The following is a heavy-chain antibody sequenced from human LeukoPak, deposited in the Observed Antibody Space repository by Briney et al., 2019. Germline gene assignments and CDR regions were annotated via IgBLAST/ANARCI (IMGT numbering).Heavy chain of an antibody. V-gene: IGHV3-48*03. CDR3: ARKGGGGSWDFDY. CDR1: GFTLSSFE. D-gene: IGHD3-16*01. Sequence: GGSLRLSCAASGFTLSSFEMNWVRQAPGKGLEWVSYISTSGSNKYYADSVRGRFTISRDDAKNSLYLQMNSLRAEDTAVYYCARKGGGGSWDFDYWGQGTLVTVSS. CDR2: ISTSGSNK. J-gene: IGHJ4*02.